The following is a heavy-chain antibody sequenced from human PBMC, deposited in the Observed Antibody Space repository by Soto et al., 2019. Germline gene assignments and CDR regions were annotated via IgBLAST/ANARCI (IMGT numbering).Heavy chain of an antibody. CDR3: ARQQLLPFYYALDV. CDR1: GGSLSGYS. D-gene: IGHD1-26*01. Sequence: SETLSLPCTVSGGSLSGYSWSWIRQSPRKGLEYIGYIYYRGSTNYNSSLKSRVTMSGDTSRNQFSLKMNSVTAADTAVYYCARQQLLPFYYALDVWGQGTTVTVSS. CDR2: IYYRGST. J-gene: IGHJ6*02. V-gene: IGHV4-59*01.